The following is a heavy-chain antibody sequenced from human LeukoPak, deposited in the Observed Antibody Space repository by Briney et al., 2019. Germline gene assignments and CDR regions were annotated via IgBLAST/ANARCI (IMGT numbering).Heavy chain of an antibody. J-gene: IGHJ3*02. Sequence: GGSLRLSCAASGFTFSSYWMSWVRQAPGKGLEWVANIKQDGSEKYYVDSVRGRFTISRDNAKNSLYLQMNSLRAEDTAVYYCARDPTVDAFDIWGQGTMVTVSS. D-gene: IGHD4-11*01. CDR1: GFTFSSYW. CDR3: ARDPTVDAFDI. CDR2: IKQDGSEK. V-gene: IGHV3-7*01.